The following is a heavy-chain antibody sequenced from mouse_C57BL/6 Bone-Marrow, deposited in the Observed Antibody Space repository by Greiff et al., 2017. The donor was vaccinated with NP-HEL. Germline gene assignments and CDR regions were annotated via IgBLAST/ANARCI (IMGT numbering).Heavy chain of an antibody. CDR3: TYGNYYDAMDY. Sequence: DVQLQESGTVLARPGASVKMSCKTSGYTFTSYWMHWVKQRPGQGLEWIGAIFPGNSDTSYNQKFKGKAKLTAVTSASTAYMELSSLTNEDSAVYYCTYGNYYDAMDYWGQGTSVTVSS. D-gene: IGHD2-1*01. J-gene: IGHJ4*01. V-gene: IGHV1-5*01. CDR1: GYTFTSYW. CDR2: IFPGNSDT.